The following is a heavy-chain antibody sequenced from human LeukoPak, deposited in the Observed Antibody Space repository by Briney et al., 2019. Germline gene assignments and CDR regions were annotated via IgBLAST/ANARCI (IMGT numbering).Heavy chain of an antibody. CDR1: GFTFRSSA. V-gene: IGHV3-23*01. D-gene: IGHD2-15*01. J-gene: IGHJ5*02. CDR2: ISGSGGST. Sequence: PGGSLRLSCAASGFTFRSSAMSWVRQAPGKGLEWVPAISGSGGSTYYADSLKGRFTISRDNSKNTLYLRMNSLRAEDTALYYCAKLLTNWFDPWGQGTLVTVSS. CDR3: AKLLTNWFDP.